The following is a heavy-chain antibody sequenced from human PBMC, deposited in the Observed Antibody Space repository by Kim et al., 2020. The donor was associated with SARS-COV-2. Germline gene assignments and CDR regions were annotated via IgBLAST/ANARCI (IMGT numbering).Heavy chain of an antibody. CDR2: ISTSSSYK. Sequence: GGSLRLYCGASGFTFSTYSMNWVRQAPGKGLEWVSSISTSSSYKYYIDSVKGRFTISRDNAKNSLYLQMNSLRAEDTAVYYCARGSGDAAMTPSFFDYWG. CDR3: ARGSGDAAMTPSFFDY. J-gene: IGHJ4*01. D-gene: IGHD5-18*01. V-gene: IGHV3-21*01. CDR1: GFTFSTYS.